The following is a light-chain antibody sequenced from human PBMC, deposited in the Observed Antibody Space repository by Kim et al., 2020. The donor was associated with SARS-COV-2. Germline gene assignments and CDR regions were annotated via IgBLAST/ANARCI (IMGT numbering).Light chain of an antibody. J-gene: IGKJ4*01. CDR1: QSVSIY. CDR3: PNRRNWPLT. CDR2: DAS. Sequence: EIVLTQSPAPLSLSPGERVTLSCRASQSVSIYLAWYQQKPGQAPRLLIYDASNVATGIPARFSGSGYGTDFTLTISSLEPEDFADYYCPNRRNWPLTFGGGTKVDIK. V-gene: IGKV3-11*01.